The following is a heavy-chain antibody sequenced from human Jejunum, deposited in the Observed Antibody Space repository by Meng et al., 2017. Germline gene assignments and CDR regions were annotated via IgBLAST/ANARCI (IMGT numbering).Heavy chain of an antibody. CDR3: VRGQGLDY. Sequence: GESLKISCKGYGYTFVTYWIAWVRQMPRKGLEWMGVIYVADSDTKYSPAFQGQVIISVDKSIDAAYLEWTSLKASDSAMYYCVRGQGLDYWGQGTLVTVSS. V-gene: IGHV5-51*01. CDR1: GYTFVTYW. J-gene: IGHJ4*02. CDR2: IYVADSDT.